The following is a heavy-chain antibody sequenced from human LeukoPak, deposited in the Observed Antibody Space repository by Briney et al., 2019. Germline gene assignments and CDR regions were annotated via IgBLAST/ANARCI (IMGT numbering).Heavy chain of an antibody. CDR2: ISGTGGRT. D-gene: IGHD3-16*01. V-gene: IGHV3-53*01. Sequence: GGSLRLSCAASGITVSSSYMSWVRQAPGKGLEWVSSISGTGGRTYSADSVKGRFTISRDNSKNTLYLQMKNLRVEHTAVYYCAKGLHGGVGYGVDVWGQGTTVSVSS. J-gene: IGHJ6*02. CDR1: GITVSSSY. CDR3: AKGLHGGVGYGVDV.